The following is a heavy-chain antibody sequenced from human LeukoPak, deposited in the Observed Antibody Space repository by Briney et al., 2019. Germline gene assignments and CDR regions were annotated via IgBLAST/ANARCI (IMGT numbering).Heavy chain of an antibody. D-gene: IGHD3-9*01. J-gene: IGHJ5*02. CDR3: ARVTYYDILTGYSGRFDP. CDR2: ISAYNGNT. V-gene: IGHV1-18*01. Sequence: ASVKVSCKASGYTFTSYGISWVRQAPGQGLEWMGWISAYNGNTNYAQKLQGRVTMTTDTSTSTAYMELRSLRSDDTAVYYCARVTYYDILTGYSGRFDPWGQGTLVTVSS. CDR1: GYTFTSYG.